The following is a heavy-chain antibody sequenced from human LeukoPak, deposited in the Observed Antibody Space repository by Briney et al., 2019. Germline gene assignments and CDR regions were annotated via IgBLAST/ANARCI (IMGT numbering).Heavy chain of an antibody. CDR2: ISSSSSYI. Sequence: GGSLRLSCAASGFTFDDYAMHWVRQAPGKGLEWVSSISSSSSYIYYADSVKGRFTISRDNAKNSLYLQMNSLRAEDTAVYYCARVYSGSSSYHAFDIWGQGTMVTVSS. J-gene: IGHJ3*02. V-gene: IGHV3-21*01. CDR3: ARVYSGSSSYHAFDI. D-gene: IGHD6-6*01. CDR1: GFTFDDYA.